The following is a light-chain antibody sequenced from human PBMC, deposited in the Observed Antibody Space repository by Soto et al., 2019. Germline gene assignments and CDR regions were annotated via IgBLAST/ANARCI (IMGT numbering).Light chain of an antibody. V-gene: IGLV1-40*01. J-gene: IGLJ2*01. CDR3: QSYDSSLRVV. CDR1: SSNIGAGYD. Sequence: QSVLPQPPSLSGAPGQRVTISCTGSSSNIGAGYDVHWYQQLPGTAPKLLIYGNSNRPSGVPDRFSGSKSGTSASLAITGLQAEDEADYYCQSYDSSLRVVFGGGTKLTVL. CDR2: GNS.